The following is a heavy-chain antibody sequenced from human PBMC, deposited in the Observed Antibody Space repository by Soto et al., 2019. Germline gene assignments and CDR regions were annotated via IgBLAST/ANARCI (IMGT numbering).Heavy chain of an antibody. CDR2: IYPGDSDT. J-gene: IGHJ6*02. V-gene: IGHV5-51*01. CDR1: GYSFTIYW. CDR3: XRSSIAARPYYYYGMDV. Sequence: GESVKISCKGSGYSFTIYWIGWVRQMPGKGLEWMGIIYPGDSDTRYSPSFQGQVTISADKSISTAYLQWSSLKASDTAMYYCXRSSIAARPYYYYGMDVWGPGTTVTVSS. D-gene: IGHD6-6*01.